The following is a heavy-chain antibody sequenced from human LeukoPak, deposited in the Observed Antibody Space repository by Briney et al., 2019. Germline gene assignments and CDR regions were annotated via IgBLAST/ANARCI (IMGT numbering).Heavy chain of an antibody. J-gene: IGHJ4*02. D-gene: IGHD1-26*01. CDR2: INHSGGST. CDR1: GYTFTSYY. Sequence: ASVKVSCKASGYTFTSYYMHWVRQAPGQGLEWMGIINHSGGSTRYAQKFPGRVTMTRDTSTSTVYMELSSLRSEDTAVYYCARDSISGSYYFDYWGQGTLVTVSS. V-gene: IGHV1-46*01. CDR3: ARDSISGSYYFDY.